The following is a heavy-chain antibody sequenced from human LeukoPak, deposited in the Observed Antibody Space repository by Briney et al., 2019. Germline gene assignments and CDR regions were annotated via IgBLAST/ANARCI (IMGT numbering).Heavy chain of an antibody. J-gene: IGHJ4*02. CDR2: VYYSGSI. Sequence: PEAPSLTRAVSGASIITGSPYSGWIRHSPGKGPEWIGTVYYSGSIYYNPSLKSRVTLSVDTSKNQFSLRLTSVTASDTAVYFCARHRGSGSSSIPFDYWGQGTLVTVSS. CDR3: ARHRGSGSSSIPFDY. V-gene: IGHV4-39*01. D-gene: IGHD3-10*01. CDR1: GASIITGSPY.